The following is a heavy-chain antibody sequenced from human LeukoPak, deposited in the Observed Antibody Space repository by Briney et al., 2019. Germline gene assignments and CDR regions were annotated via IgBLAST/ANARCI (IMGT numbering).Heavy chain of an antibody. CDR3: AKDSGSYPDLDY. J-gene: IGHJ4*02. CDR1: GFTFSSYA. V-gene: IGHV3-30-3*01. CDR2: ISYDGSNK. D-gene: IGHD1-26*01. Sequence: GGSLRLSCAASGFTFSSYAMHWVRQAPGKGLERVAVISYDGSNKYYADSVKGRFTISRDNSKNTLYLQMNSLRAEDTAVYYCAKDSGSYPDLDYWGQGTLVTVSS.